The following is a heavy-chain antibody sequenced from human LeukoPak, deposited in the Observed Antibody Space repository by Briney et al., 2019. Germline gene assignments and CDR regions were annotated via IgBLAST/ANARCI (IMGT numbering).Heavy chain of an antibody. CDR2: ISGSGGST. J-gene: IGHJ4*02. Sequence: GGSLRPSCAASGFNFSRYGMSWVRQAPGKGLEWVSAISGSGGSTYYADSVKGRFTISSDNSKNTLYLQMNSLRAEDTAVYYCALGGWYFDYWGQGTLVTVS. V-gene: IGHV3-23*01. D-gene: IGHD6-19*01. CDR3: ALGGWYFDY. CDR1: GFNFSRYG.